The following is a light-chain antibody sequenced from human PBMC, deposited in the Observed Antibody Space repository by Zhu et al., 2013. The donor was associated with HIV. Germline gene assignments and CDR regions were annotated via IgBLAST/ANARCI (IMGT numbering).Light chain of an antibody. CDR2: AAS. CDR1: QSISTY. V-gene: IGKV1-39*01. CDR3: QQRSNSLT. Sequence: DIQMTQSPSSLSASVGDRVTITCRASQSISTYLNWYQQKPGKAPKLLIYAASSLQSGVPSRFSGSGSGTDFTLTISGLEPEDFAVYYCQQRSNSLTFGGGTKVEIK. J-gene: IGKJ4*01.